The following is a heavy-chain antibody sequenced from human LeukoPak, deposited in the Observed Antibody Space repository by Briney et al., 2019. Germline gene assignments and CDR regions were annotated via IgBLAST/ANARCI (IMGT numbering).Heavy chain of an antibody. CDR2: INHSGST. D-gene: IGHD3-22*01. Sequence: SETLSLTCAAYGGSFSGYYWSWIRQPPGKGLEWIGEINHSGSTNYNPSLKSRVTISVDTSKNQFSLKLCSVTAADTAVYYCARLAFYDSSGYYFDYWGQGTLVTVSS. J-gene: IGHJ4*02. CDR3: ARLAFYDSSGYYFDY. V-gene: IGHV4-34*01. CDR1: GGSFSGYY.